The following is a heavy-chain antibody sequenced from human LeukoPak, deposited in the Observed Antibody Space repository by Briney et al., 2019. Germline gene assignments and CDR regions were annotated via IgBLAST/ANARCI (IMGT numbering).Heavy chain of an antibody. Sequence: SETLSLTCTVSGGSISSGSYYWSWIRQPAGKGLEWIGRIYTGGSTNYNPSLKSRVTISVDTSKNQLSLKLSSVTAADTAVYYCARDRAAYCGGDCYPNWFDPWGQGTLVTVSS. V-gene: IGHV4-61*02. D-gene: IGHD2-21*02. CDR3: ARDRAAYCGGDCYPNWFDP. CDR2: IYTGGST. CDR1: GGSISSGSYY. J-gene: IGHJ5*02.